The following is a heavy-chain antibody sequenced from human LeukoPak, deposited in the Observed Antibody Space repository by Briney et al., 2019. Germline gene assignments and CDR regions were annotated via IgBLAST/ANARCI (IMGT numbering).Heavy chain of an antibody. D-gene: IGHD1-26*01. J-gene: IGHJ6*02. Sequence: GGSLLLSCAAAGFTFSSYAMHWGRQAPGKGLEGVAVISYDGSNKYYADSVKGRFTISRNNSKNTLYLQMNSLRAEDTAVYYCARDLPSPPSGYYGMDVWGQGTTVTVSS. CDR2: ISYDGSNK. V-gene: IGHV3-30-3*01. CDR3: ARDLPSPPSGYYGMDV. CDR1: GFTFSSYA.